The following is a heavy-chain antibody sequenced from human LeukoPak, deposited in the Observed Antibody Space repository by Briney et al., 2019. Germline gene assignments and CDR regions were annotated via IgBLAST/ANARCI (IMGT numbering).Heavy chain of an antibody. Sequence: GGSLRLSCAASGFTFSSFAMNWVRQAPGKGLEWVSSISGSGDNTYYADSVKGRFTISRDNSKNTLYLQMNSPRAEDTAVYHCARDRGTTRGGGLDYWGQGTLATVPS. D-gene: IGHD1-7*01. CDR2: ISGSGDNT. CDR3: ARDRGTTRGGGLDY. J-gene: IGHJ4*02. CDR1: GFTFSSFA. V-gene: IGHV3-23*01.